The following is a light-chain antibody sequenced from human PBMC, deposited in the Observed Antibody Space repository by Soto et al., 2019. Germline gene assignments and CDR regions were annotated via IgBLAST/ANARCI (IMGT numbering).Light chain of an antibody. Sequence: EIVLTQSPGTLSLSPGERATLSCRASQTLTNNYLAWYQQKPGQAPSLLIFDASTRATGIPDRFSGSGSGTDFTLTISRLEPEDFAVYCCQLYGVSPKTFGQGTNVEVK. CDR2: DAS. CDR3: QLYGVSPKT. J-gene: IGKJ1*01. CDR1: QTLTNNY. V-gene: IGKV3-20*01.